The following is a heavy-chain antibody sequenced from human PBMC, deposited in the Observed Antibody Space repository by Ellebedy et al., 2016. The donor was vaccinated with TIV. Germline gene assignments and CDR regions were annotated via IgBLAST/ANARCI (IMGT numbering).Heavy chain of an antibody. D-gene: IGHD4-17*01. CDR3: ARVESRLLFYGDYRKLDY. CDR2: ISSSSSTI. J-gene: IGHJ4*02. Sequence: GESLKISCAASGFTFSSYSMNWVRQAPGKGLEWVSYISSSSSTIYYADSVKGRFTISRDNAKNSLYLQMNSMRDEDTAVYYCARVESRLLFYGDYRKLDYWGQGTLVTVSS. CDR1: GFTFSSYS. V-gene: IGHV3-48*02.